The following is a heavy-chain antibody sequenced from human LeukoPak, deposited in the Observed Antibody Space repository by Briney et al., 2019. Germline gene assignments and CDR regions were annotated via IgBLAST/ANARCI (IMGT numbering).Heavy chain of an antibody. CDR1: GFTFSNHG. V-gene: IGHV3-30*18. J-gene: IGHJ6*03. D-gene: IGHD3-10*01. CDR2: ISYAGRDK. Sequence: GGSLRLSCAASGFTFSNHGMHWVRQAPGKGLEWVAVISYAGRDKYYADSVKGRFTISRDNSKNTLYLQMNSLRAEDTAVYYCAKGNGDYYYYYMDVWGKGTTVTVSS. CDR3: AKGNGDYYYYYMDV.